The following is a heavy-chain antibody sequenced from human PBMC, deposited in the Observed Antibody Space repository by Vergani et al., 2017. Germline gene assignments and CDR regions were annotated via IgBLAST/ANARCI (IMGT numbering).Heavy chain of an antibody. CDR3: GRVADVYGLGSRLLDL. J-gene: IGHJ5*02. CDR1: GASVNSYY. Sequence: QVKLQESGPGLVKPSETLSLTCTVSGASVNSYYWSWIRQPPGKGLEWMGYVSFRGDTLYDPSVKGRMTISLNKSSNQFSLYLTSVTAADTAVYYCGRVADVYGLGSRLLDLWGQGILVTVSS. V-gene: IGHV4-59*02. CDR2: VSFRGDT. D-gene: IGHD3-10*01.